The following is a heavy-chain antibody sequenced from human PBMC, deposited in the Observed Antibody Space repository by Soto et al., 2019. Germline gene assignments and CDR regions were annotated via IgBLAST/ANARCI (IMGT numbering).Heavy chain of an antibody. J-gene: IGHJ6*02. CDR3: ARAGYGDRYYYYGMDV. Sequence: GASVKGSCKASGYTFTSYGISWVREAPGQGLEWMGWISVYNGNTNYAQKLQGRVTMTTDTSTSTAYMELRSLRSDDTAVYYCARAGYGDRYYYYGMDVWGQGTTVTVSS. CDR2: ISVYNGNT. D-gene: IGHD4-17*01. V-gene: IGHV1-18*04. CDR1: GYTFTSYG.